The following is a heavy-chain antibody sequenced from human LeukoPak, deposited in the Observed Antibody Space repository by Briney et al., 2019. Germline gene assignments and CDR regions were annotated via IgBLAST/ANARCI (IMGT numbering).Heavy chain of an antibody. Sequence: SETLSLTCTVSGGSISSSNWWSWVRQPPGKGLEWIGEIYHSGSTNYNPSLKSRVTISVDKSKNQFSLKLSSVTAADTAVYYCARALIVPTNWFDPWGQGTLVTVSS. V-gene: IGHV4-4*02. CDR1: GGSISSSNW. CDR2: IYHSGST. CDR3: ARALIVPTNWFDP. D-gene: IGHD5-12*01. J-gene: IGHJ5*02.